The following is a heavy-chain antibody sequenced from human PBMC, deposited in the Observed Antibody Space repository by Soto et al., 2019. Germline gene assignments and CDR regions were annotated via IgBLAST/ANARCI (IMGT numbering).Heavy chain of an antibody. J-gene: IGHJ6*03. CDR1: GYTFTSYD. V-gene: IGHV1-8*01. Sequence: GASVKVSCKGSGYTFTSYDINWVRQATGQRLEWMGWMNPNSGNTGYAQKFQGRVTMTRNTSISTAYMELSSLRSEDTAVYYCARVLRSSSGIYYYYYMDVWGKGTTVTVSS. CDR3: ARVLRSSSGIYYYYYMDV. D-gene: IGHD6-6*01. CDR2: MNPNSGNT.